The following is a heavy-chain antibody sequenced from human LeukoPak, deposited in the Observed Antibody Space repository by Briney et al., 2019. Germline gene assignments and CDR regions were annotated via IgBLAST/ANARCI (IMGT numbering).Heavy chain of an antibody. V-gene: IGHV3-64*01. D-gene: IGHD3-22*01. J-gene: IGHJ4*02. CDR2: ISIHGGDT. Sequence: GGSLRLSCAASGFTFSSYAMHWVRQAPGKGLEYVSAISIHGGDTYYANSVKGRFTISRDNSKNTLYLQMGSLRAQDMAVYYCARGIRDASGYYDYWGQGTLVTVSS. CDR3: ARGIRDASGYYDY. CDR1: GFTFSSYA.